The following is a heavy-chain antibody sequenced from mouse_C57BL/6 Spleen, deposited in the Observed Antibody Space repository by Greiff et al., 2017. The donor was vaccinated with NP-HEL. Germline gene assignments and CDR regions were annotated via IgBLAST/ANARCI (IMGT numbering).Heavy chain of an antibody. V-gene: IGHV5-9-1*02. J-gene: IGHJ4*01. Sequence: EVKLVESGEGLVKPGGSLKLSCAASGFTFSSYAMSWVRQTPEKRLEWVAYISSGGDYIYYADTVKGRFTISRDNARNTLYLQMSSLKSEDTAMYYCTRDSGDYAMDYWGQGTSVTVSS. CDR2: ISSGGDYI. D-gene: IGHD3-1*01. CDR3: TRDSGDYAMDY. CDR1: GFTFSSYA.